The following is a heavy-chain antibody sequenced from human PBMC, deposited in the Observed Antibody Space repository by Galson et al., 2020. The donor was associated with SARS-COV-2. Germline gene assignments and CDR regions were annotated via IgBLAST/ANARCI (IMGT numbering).Heavy chain of an antibody. Sequence: SVKVSCKASGGTFSSYAISWVRQAPGQGLEWMGGIIPIFGTANYAQKFQGRVTITADESTSTAYMELSSLRSEDTAVYYCARDDPILAIAVAGTRYGMDVWGQGTTVTVSS. CDR3: ARDDPILAIAVAGTRYGMDV. J-gene: IGHJ6*02. CDR1: GGTFSSYA. V-gene: IGHV1-69*13. CDR2: IIPIFGTA. D-gene: IGHD6-19*01.